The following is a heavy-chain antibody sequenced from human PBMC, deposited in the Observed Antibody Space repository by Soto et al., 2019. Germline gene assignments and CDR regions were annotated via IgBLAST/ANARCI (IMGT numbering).Heavy chain of an antibody. V-gene: IGHV4-59*08. CDR1: GGSISSYY. CDR3: ARHTHSDYAPLDY. CDR2: IYYSGST. Sequence: SETLSLTCTVSGGSISSYYWSWIRQPPGKGLEWIGYIYYSGSTNYNPSFKSRVSISVDTSKNQFSLKLSSVTAADTAVYYCARHTHSDYAPLDYWGQGTLVTVSS. D-gene: IGHD4-17*01. J-gene: IGHJ4*02.